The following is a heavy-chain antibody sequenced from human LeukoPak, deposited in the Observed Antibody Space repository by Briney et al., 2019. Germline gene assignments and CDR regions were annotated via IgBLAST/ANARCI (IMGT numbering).Heavy chain of an antibody. J-gene: IGHJ4*02. V-gene: IGHV4-59*08. D-gene: IGHD6-13*01. CDR2: IDYSGNS. CDR3: ARHGGLAAPLMQY. CDR1: GASISPSY. Sequence: SETLSLTCTVSGASISPSYWSWIRQPPGKGLEWIGYIDYSGNSNYNPSLRSRVTMSVDTSKNQFSLRLSSMTAADTAVYYCARHGGLAAPLMQYWGRGRLVTVSS.